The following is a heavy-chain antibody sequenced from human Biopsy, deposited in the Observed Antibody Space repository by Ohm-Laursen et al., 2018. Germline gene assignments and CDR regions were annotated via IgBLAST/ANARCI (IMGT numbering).Heavy chain of an antibody. Sequence: SDTLSLTCPVSGGSFSGTYWSWIRQTPGKGLEWIGEINHSGSTKYNPSFESRVTISVDTSKNQSSLNLFSVTAADAARYFCARGEYYAYWSGARKLNYFDYWGQGTLVIVSS. V-gene: IGHV4-34*01. CDR1: GGSFSGTY. D-gene: IGHD3-3*01. CDR3: ARGEYYAYWSGARKLNYFDY. CDR2: INHSGST. J-gene: IGHJ4*02.